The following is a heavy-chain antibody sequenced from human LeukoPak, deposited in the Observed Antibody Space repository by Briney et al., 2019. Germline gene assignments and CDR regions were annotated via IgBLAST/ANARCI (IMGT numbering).Heavy chain of an antibody. CDR1: GLTVSKNY. CDR2: IYSGGST. CDR3: ARVGGH. D-gene: IGHD3-10*01. Sequence: PGGSLRLSCAASGLTVSKNYMSWVRQAPGKGLGSVSVIYSGGSTYYADSVRGRFIISRDNSKNTLYLQMNSLRVEDTAVYYCARVGGHWGQGTLVTVSS. J-gene: IGHJ4*02. V-gene: IGHV3-53*01.